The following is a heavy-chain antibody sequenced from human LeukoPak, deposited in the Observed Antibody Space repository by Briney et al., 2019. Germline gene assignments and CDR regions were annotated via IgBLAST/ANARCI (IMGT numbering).Heavy chain of an antibody. V-gene: IGHV4-59*01. Sequence: SETLSLTCTVSGGSISNYYWSWIRQPPGKGLEWIGYIYYSGSTNYNPSLKSRVTISVDTSKNQFSLKLSSVTAADTAVYYCASLPYYDILTGYYPSRDYWGQGTLVTVSS. CDR1: GGSISNYY. CDR3: ASLPYYDILTGYYPSRDY. CDR2: IYYSGST. D-gene: IGHD3-9*01. J-gene: IGHJ4*02.